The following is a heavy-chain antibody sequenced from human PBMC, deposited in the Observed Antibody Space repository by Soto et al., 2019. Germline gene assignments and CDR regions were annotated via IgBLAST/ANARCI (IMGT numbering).Heavy chain of an antibody. CDR2: IVVGSGNT. J-gene: IGHJ5*02. V-gene: IGHV1-58*01. CDR1: GFTFTSSA. Sequence: QMQLVQSGPEVKKPGTSVKVSCKASGFTFTSSAVQWVRQARGQRLEWIGWIVVGSGNTNYAQKFQERVTITRDMSTSTAYMELSSLRSEDTAVYYCARQELAGARISWFDPWGQGTLVTVSS. D-gene: IGHD3-10*01. CDR3: ARQELAGARISWFDP.